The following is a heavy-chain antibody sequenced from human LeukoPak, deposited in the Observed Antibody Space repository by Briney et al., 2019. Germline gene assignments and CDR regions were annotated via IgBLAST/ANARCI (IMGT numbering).Heavy chain of an antibody. CDR3: ARDGGTYYYDSSGSDDAFDI. D-gene: IGHD3-22*01. J-gene: IGHJ3*02. V-gene: IGHV4-34*01. Sequence: SETLSLTCAVYGVSFSGYYWSWIRQPPGKGLEWIGEINHSGSTNYNPSLKSRVTISVDTSKNQFSLKLSSVTAADTAVYYCARDGGTYYYDSSGSDDAFDIWGQGTMVTVSS. CDR1: GVSFSGYY. CDR2: INHSGST.